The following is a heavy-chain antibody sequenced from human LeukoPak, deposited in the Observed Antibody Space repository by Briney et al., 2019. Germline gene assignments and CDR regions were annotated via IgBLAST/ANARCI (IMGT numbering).Heavy chain of an antibody. D-gene: IGHD3-16*01. J-gene: IGHJ4*02. CDR1: GFTFSDYG. CDR3: AKTGLRLSADYFDY. Sequence: PGGSLRLSCAASGFTFSDYGMHWVRQAPGQGREWVAFIRNDGTNEDYAASVKGRFTISRDNSKNILYLQMNSLRGEDTAVYSCAKTGLRLSADYFDYWGRGTLVTVSS. V-gene: IGHV3-30*02. CDR2: IRNDGTNE.